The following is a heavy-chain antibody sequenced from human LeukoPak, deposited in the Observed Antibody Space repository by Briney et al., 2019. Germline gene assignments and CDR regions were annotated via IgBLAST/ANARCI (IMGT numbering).Heavy chain of an antibody. CDR3: ARSPGNRNRFDY. J-gene: IGHJ4*02. CDR2: IYPGDSDT. Sequence: GESLKISCKGSGYTFSTYWIGWVRQMPGKGLEWMGIIYPGDSDTRYSPSLQGQVTISVDKSISTAYLQWSSLKASDTAIYYCARSPGNRNRFDYWGQGTLVTVSS. D-gene: IGHD1/OR15-1a*01. CDR1: GYTFSTYW. V-gene: IGHV5-51*01.